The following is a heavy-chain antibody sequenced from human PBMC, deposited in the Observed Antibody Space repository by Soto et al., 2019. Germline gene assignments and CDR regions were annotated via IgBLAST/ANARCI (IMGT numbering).Heavy chain of an antibody. J-gene: IGHJ5*02. D-gene: IGHD1-26*01. CDR2: IYHSGST. Sequence: PSETLSLTCAVSGGSISSGGYSWRWIRQPPGKGLEWIGYIYHSGSTYYNPSLKSRVTISVDRSKNQFPLKLSSVTAADTAVYYCARTPTPWGQGTLVTVSS. CDR1: GGSISSGGYS. V-gene: IGHV4-30-2*01. CDR3: ARTPTP.